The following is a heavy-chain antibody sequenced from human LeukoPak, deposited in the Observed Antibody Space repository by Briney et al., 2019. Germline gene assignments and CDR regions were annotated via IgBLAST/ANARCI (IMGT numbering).Heavy chain of an antibody. V-gene: IGHV4-39*07. CDR3: ARASHDYGDYSHFDY. D-gene: IGHD4-17*01. Sequence: SETLSLTCTVSSGSISTSNYYWGWVRQPPGKALEWIGNIFYSGSTYYSPSLKTRVTISVDKSKNQFSLKLSSVTAADTAVYYCARASHDYGDYSHFDYWGQGTLVTVSS. J-gene: IGHJ4*02. CDR2: IFYSGST. CDR1: SGSISTSNYY.